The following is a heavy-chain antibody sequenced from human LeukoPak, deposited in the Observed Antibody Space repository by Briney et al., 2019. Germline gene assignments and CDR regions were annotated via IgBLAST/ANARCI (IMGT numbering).Heavy chain of an antibody. Sequence: SETLSLTCTVSGGSISSGSYYWSWIRQPAGKGLEWIGRIYTSGSTNYNPSLKSRVTISVDTSKNQFSLKLSSVTAADTAVYYCARYRVGFQDYDFWSVQSWFDPWGQGTLVTVSS. D-gene: IGHD3-3*01. CDR3: ARYRVGFQDYDFWSVQSWFDP. CDR1: GGSISSGSYY. J-gene: IGHJ5*02. CDR2: IYTSGST. V-gene: IGHV4-61*02.